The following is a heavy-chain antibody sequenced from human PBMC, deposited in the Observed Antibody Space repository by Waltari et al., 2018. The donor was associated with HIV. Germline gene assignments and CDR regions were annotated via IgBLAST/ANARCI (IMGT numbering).Heavy chain of an antibody. CDR3: AKDSSSSWLDPLLNYYYYYGMDV. J-gene: IGHJ6*02. D-gene: IGHD6-13*01. CDR1: GFTFEDYA. V-gene: IGHV3-9*01. CDR2: LVWNSGSI. Sequence: EVQLVESGRGLVQPGRSLRLSCADSGFTFEDYAMHWVRQAPGEGLEWVSGLVWNSGSIGYADSVKGRFTISRDNAKNSLYLQMNSLRAEDTALYYFAKDSSSSWLDPLLNYYYYYGMDVWGQGTTVTVSS.